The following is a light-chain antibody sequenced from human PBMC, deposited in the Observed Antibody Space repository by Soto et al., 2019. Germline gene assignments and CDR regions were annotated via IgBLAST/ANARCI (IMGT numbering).Light chain of an antibody. V-gene: IGLV2-18*02. CDR3: SSYTSSRTWV. Sequence: QSVLTQPPSVSGSPGQSVTISCTGTSSDVGSYNRVSWYHQPPGTAPKLMIYEVSNRPSGVPDRFSGSKSGNTASLTISGLQAEDEADYYCSSYTSSRTWVFGGGTKLTVL. J-gene: IGLJ2*01. CDR1: SSDVGSYNR. CDR2: EVS.